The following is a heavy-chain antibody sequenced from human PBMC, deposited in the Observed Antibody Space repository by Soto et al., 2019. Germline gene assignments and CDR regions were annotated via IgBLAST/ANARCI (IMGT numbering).Heavy chain of an antibody. CDR1: GFTFSSYA. V-gene: IGHV3-30-3*01. CDR3: ARDTYYDFWSGPYYGMDV. J-gene: IGHJ6*02. CDR2: ISYDGSNK. Sequence: QVQLVESGGGVVQPGRSLRLSCAASGFTFSSYAMHWVRQAPGKGLEWVAVISYDGSNKYYADSVKGRFTISRDNSKTTLYLQMNSLRAEDTAVYYCARDTYYDFWSGPYYGMDVWGQGTTVTVSS. D-gene: IGHD3-3*01.